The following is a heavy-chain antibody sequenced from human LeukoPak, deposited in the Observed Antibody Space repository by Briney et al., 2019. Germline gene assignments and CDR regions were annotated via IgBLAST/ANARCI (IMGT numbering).Heavy chain of an antibody. V-gene: IGHV4-59*01. Sequence: SETLSLTCTVSSGSISSYYWSWIRQPPGKGLEWIGYIYYSGSTNYNPSLKSRVTISVDTSKNQFSLKLSSVTAADTAVYYCARVIYDDAFDIWGQGTMVTVSS. CDR2: IYYSGST. CDR3: ARVIYDDAFDI. CDR1: SGSISSYY. D-gene: IGHD5-12*01. J-gene: IGHJ3*02.